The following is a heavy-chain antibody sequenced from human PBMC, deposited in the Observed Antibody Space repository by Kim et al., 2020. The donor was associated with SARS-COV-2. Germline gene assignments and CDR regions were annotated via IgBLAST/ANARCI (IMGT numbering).Heavy chain of an antibody. CDR2: IYPGDSDT. CDR3: ARHPPYSSGWRYFDY. Sequence: GESLKISCKGSGYSFTSYWIAWVRQMPGKGLEWMGIIYPGDSDTTYSPSFQGQVTISADKSISTAYLQWSSLKASDTAMYYCARHPPYSSGWRYFDYWGQGTLVTVSS. J-gene: IGHJ4*02. CDR1: GYSFTSYW. D-gene: IGHD6-19*01. V-gene: IGHV5-51*01.